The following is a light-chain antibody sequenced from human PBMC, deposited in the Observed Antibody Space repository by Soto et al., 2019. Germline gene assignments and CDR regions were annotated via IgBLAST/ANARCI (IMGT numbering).Light chain of an antibody. Sequence: EIVMTQSPATLSVSPGERVTLSCRARQSVGSNLAWYQQKPGQAPRLLIYGASTRATGIPARFSGSGSETEFTLAISSLQPDDFATYYCQHYNSYSEAFGQGTKVDIK. J-gene: IGKJ1*01. CDR3: QHYNSYSEA. V-gene: IGKV3-15*01. CDR1: QSVGSN. CDR2: GAS.